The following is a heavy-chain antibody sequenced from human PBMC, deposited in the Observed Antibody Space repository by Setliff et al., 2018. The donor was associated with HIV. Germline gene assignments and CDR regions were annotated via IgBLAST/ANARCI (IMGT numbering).Heavy chain of an antibody. D-gene: IGHD1-1*01. CDR2: MYFSGNA. CDR1: GGSISSSNYY. CDR3: ARERLSRLGFDY. V-gene: IGHV4-39*07. Sequence: PSETLSLACTVSGGSISSSNYYWGWIRQPPGKGLEWIGTMYFSGNARNSPSLKSRVTISVDTSKNQFSLMLGSMTAADTAVYYCARERLSRLGFDYWGQGTLVTVSS. J-gene: IGHJ4*02.